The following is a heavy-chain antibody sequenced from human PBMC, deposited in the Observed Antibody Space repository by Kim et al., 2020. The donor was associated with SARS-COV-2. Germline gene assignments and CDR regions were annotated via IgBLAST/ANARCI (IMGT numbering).Heavy chain of an antibody. D-gene: IGHD3-10*01. J-gene: IGHJ4*02. CDR2: ISYDGSNK. V-gene: IGHV3-30*03. Sequence: GGSLRLSCAASGFTFSSYGMHWVRQAPGKGLEWVAVISYDGSNKYYADSVKGRFTISRDNSKNTLYLQMNSLRAEDTAVYYCASEESSGSAQEPVDYWGQGTLVTVSS. CDR3: ASEESSGSAQEPVDY. CDR1: GFTFSSYG.